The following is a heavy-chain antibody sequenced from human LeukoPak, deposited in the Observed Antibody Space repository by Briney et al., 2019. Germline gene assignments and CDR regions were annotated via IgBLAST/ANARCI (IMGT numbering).Heavy chain of an antibody. Sequence: GGSLRLSCAASGFSFSNYGMHWVRQAPGKGLEWVAYIRYDGSQKYYGDSAKGRFTISRDNSKNTVYLQMNSLRDEDTAVYYCARDLLSLPHKYFDSWGQGTLVTVSS. V-gene: IGHV3-30*02. CDR3: ARDLLSLPHKYFDS. D-gene: IGHD3-16*01. J-gene: IGHJ4*02. CDR2: IRYDGSQK. CDR1: GFSFSNYG.